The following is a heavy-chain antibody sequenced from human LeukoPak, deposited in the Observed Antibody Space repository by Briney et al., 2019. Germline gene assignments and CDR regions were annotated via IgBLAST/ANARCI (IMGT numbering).Heavy chain of an antibody. J-gene: IGHJ4*02. CDR2: IYPIDSDS. CDR3: ARLLYSSSYFDY. CDR1: GYTFTDYW. V-gene: IGHV5-51*01. Sequence: GESLKISCKASGYTFTDYWIGWVRQMPGKGLEWMGVIYPIDSDSKYSPSFQGQVTISADKSISTAYLQWSSLKASDTAMYYCARLLYSSSYFDYWGQGTLVTVSS. D-gene: IGHD6-6*01.